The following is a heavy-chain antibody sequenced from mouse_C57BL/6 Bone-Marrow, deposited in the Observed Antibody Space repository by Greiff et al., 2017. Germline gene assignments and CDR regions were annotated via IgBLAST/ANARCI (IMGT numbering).Heavy chain of an antibody. J-gene: IGHJ1*03. CDR2: IYPRGGST. Sequence: VKLQQSGPELVKPGASVKLSCKASGYTFTSYDINWVQQRPGQGLEWIGWIYPRGGSTKYHETFKGKATLTVDTSSSTAYMELHSLTSEDSGVYFCAPLSLDGGGTGTTVTGSS. CDR1: GYTFTSYD. CDR3: APLSLDG. V-gene: IGHV1-85*01.